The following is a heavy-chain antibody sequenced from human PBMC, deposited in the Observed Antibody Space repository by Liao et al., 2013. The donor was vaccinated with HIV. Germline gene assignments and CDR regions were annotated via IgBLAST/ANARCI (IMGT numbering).Heavy chain of an antibody. V-gene: IGHV4-39*07. D-gene: IGHD5-24*01. CDR2: IYYSGST. J-gene: IGHJ4*02. CDR3: ARRRDGYNRGFDY. Sequence: QVQLQQWGAGLLKSSETLSLTCTVSGGSISSSTYYWGWIRQPPGKGLEWIGSIYYSGSTYYNPSLKSRVTISVDTSKNQFSLKLSSVTAADTAVYYCARRRDGYNRGFDYWGQGTLVTVSS. CDR1: GGSISSSTYY.